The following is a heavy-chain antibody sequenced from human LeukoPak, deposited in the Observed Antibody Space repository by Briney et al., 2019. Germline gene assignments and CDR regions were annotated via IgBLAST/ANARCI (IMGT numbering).Heavy chain of an antibody. CDR3: ARGFAD. Sequence: GESLKISCKGSGYTFTNYWVGWVRQMPGKGLECMGIINRGDSDARYSPSFQGLVTISVDRSIDTAYLQWSSLKATDTAMYYCARGFADWGQGTLVTVSS. J-gene: IGHJ4*02. V-gene: IGHV5-51*01. CDR2: INRGDSDA. CDR1: GYTFTNYW.